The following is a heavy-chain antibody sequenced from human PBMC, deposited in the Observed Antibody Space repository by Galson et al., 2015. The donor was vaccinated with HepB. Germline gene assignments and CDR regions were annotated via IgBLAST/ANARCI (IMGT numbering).Heavy chain of an antibody. V-gene: IGHV3-30-3*01. Sequence: SLRLSCAASGFTFSSYAMHWVRQAPGKGLEWVAVISYDGSNKYYADSVKGRFTISRDNSKNTLYLQMNSLRAEDTAVYYCARVFGELLVSAFDIWGQGTMVTVSS. CDR3: ARVFGELLVSAFDI. CDR1: GFTFSSYA. J-gene: IGHJ3*02. D-gene: IGHD3-10*01. CDR2: ISYDGSNK.